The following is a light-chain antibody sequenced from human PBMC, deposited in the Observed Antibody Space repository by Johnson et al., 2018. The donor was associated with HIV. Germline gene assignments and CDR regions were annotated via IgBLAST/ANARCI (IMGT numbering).Light chain of an antibody. CDR1: SSNVGNNV. CDR2: EDN. J-gene: IGLJ1*01. CDR3: GTWDSSLSGV. Sequence: QSVLTQPPSVSAAPWRKVRVTISCSGSSSNVGNNVVSWYQQLPGTAPKVLIYEDNKRPSGIPDRFSGSKSGTSATLGITGLQTGDEADYYCGTWDSSLSGVFGTGTKVTVL. V-gene: IGLV1-51*02.